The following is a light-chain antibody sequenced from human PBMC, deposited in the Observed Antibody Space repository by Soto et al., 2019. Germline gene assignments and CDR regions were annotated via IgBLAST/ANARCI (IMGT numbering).Light chain of an antibody. CDR3: QQFDNLPLT. V-gene: IGKV1-33*01. CDR2: DAS. CDR1: QDISNY. Sequence: DIQMTQSPSSLSASVGDTVTITCQASQDISNYLHWYQQKPGTPPRLLIFDASRLKTGVLARFSGSGSGIDFSFTAGSLQPEDIATYYCQQFDNLPLTFGGGTRVEI. J-gene: IGKJ4*01.